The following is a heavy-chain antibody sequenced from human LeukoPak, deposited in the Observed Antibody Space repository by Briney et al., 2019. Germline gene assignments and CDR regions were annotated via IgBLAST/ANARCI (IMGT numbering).Heavy chain of an antibody. J-gene: IGHJ3*02. CDR2: FYSVGST. Sequence: GGSLRLSCATSGFTVSSNYMSWVRQAPGKGLEWVSVFYSVGSTYYADSVKGRFTISRDSSKNTLYLQMNSLRPEDTAIYYCAKGGYGIQLWWAFDIWGQGTMVTVSS. CDR3: AKGGYGIQLWWAFDI. V-gene: IGHV3-53*05. CDR1: GFTVSSNY. D-gene: IGHD5-18*01.